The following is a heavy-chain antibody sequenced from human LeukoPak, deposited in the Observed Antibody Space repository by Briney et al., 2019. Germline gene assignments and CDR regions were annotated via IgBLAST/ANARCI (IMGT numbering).Heavy chain of an antibody. Sequence: SETLSLTCAVYGGSFSGYYWSWIRQPPGKGLEWIGSIYYSGSTYYNPSLKSRVTISVDTSKNQFSLKLSSVTAADTAVYYCARRLIGYSSGWPPFDYWGQGTLVTVSS. J-gene: IGHJ4*02. V-gene: IGHV4-34*01. CDR2: IYYSGST. CDR3: ARRLIGYSSGWPPFDY. CDR1: GGSFSGYY. D-gene: IGHD6-19*01.